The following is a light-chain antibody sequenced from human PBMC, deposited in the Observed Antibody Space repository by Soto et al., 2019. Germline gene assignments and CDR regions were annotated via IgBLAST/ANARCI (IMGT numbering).Light chain of an antibody. CDR3: QSYGSSRSGWV. V-gene: IGLV1-40*01. J-gene: IGLJ3*02. Sequence: QAVVTQPPSVSGAPGQRVTISCTESRSNIGAGYDVPWYQQLPGTAPNLLISGNSNRPSGVPDRFSGSKSGTAASLAITGLQAEDEADDYCQSYGSSRSGWVVGGGTQRTVL. CDR1: RSNIGAGYD. CDR2: GNS.